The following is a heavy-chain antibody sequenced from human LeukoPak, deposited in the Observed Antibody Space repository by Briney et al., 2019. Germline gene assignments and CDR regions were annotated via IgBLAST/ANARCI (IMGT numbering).Heavy chain of an antibody. CDR1: GGTFSSYA. D-gene: IGHD3-10*01. CDR2: IIPIFGTA. CDR3: AGTMVRGVIVGFDY. Sequence: SVKVSCKASGGTFSSYAISWVRQAPGQGLEWMGGIIPIFGTANYAQKFQGRVTITTDESTSTAYMELSSLRSEDTAVYYCAGTMVRGVIVGFDYWGQGTLVTVSS. J-gene: IGHJ4*02. V-gene: IGHV1-69*05.